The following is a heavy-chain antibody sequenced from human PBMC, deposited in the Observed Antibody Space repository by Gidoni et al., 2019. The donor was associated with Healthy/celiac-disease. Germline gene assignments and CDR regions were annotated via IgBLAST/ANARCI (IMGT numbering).Heavy chain of an antibody. J-gene: IGHJ3*02. CDR3: TRGDGPGAFDI. Sequence: EVQLVESGGGLVQPGRSLRLSCTASGFTFGDYAMSWVRQAPGKGLGWVGFIRSKAYGGTTEYAASVKGRFTISRDDSKSIAYLQMNSLKTEDTAVYYCTRGDGPGAFDIWGQGTMVTVSS. CDR2: IRSKAYGGTT. CDR1: GFTFGDYA. V-gene: IGHV3-49*04.